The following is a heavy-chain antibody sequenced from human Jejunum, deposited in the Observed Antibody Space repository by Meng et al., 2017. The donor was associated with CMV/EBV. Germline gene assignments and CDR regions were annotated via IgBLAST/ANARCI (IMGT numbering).Heavy chain of an antibody. CDR1: GFAFSNYA. J-gene: IGHJ4*02. CDR3: ARGDYDFWGGY. CDR2: ISGGGSNT. V-gene: IGHV3-23*01. Sequence: AASGFAFSNYAMSWVRQAPGKGLEWISVISGGGSNTYYADSVRGRFTFSRDNAKNSLYLQMNSLRAEDTAVYYCARGDYDFWGGYWGQGTLVTVSS. D-gene: IGHD3-3*01.